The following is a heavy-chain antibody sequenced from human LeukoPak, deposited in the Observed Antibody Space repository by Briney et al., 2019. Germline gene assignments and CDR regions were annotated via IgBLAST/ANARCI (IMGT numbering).Heavy chain of an antibody. CDR1: GFTFSSYA. CDR3: AKLIVVVVAAIDY. J-gene: IGHJ4*02. CDR2: ISGSGGST. V-gene: IGHV3-23*01. D-gene: IGHD2-15*01. Sequence: GGSLRLSCAASGFTFSSYAMSWVRQAPGKGLEWVSAISGSGGSTYYADSVKGRYTISRDNSNNTLYLQMNSLRAEDTAVYYCAKLIVVVVAAIDYWGQGTLVTVSS.